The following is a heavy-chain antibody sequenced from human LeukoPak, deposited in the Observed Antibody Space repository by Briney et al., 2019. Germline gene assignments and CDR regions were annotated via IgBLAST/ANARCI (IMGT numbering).Heavy chain of an antibody. CDR1: GFTLSSYA. CDR2: ISSNGGST. CDR3: VKEVTYYYGSGSYFDY. V-gene: IGHV3-64D*06. Sequence: GGSLRLSCSASGFTLSSYAMHWVRQAPGKGLEYVSAISSNGGSTYYADSVKGRFTTSRDNSKNTLYLQMSSLRAEDTAVYYCVKEVTYYYGSGSYFDYWGQGTLVTVSS. J-gene: IGHJ4*02. D-gene: IGHD3-10*01.